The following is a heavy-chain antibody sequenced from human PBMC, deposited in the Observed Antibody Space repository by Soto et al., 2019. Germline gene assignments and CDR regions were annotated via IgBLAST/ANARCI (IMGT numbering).Heavy chain of an antibody. D-gene: IGHD3-22*01. CDR1: GLTFSSYA. Sequence: GGSLRLSCAASGLTFSSYAMHWVRQAPGKGLEWVAVISYDGSNKYYADSVKGRFTISRDNSKNTLYLQMNSLRAEDTAVYYCASLTYYYDSSGYWTESKNGYWGQGTLVTVSS. V-gene: IGHV3-30-3*01. CDR3: ASLTYYYDSSGYWTESKNGY. CDR2: ISYDGSNK. J-gene: IGHJ4*02.